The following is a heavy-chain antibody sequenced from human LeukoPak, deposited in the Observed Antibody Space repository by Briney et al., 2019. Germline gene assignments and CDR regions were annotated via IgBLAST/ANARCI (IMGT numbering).Heavy chain of an antibody. CDR2: IYYSGST. V-gene: IGHV4-59*01. D-gene: IGHD6-13*01. J-gene: IGHJ3*02. CDR1: GGSISSYY. CDR3: ARVLRQTAAGGYDAFYI. Sequence: HSETLSLTCTVSGGSISSYYWSWIRQPPGKGLAWIGYIYYSGSTNYNPSLKSRVTISVDTSKNQFSLKLSSVTAADTAVYYCARVLRQTAAGGYDAFYIWGQGTMVTVSS.